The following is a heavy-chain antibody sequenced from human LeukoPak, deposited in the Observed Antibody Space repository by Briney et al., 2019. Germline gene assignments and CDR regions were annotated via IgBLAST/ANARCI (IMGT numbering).Heavy chain of an antibody. CDR3: AREREGYFDI. Sequence: SETLSLTCAVYGGSFSGYYWSWIRQPPGKGLEWIGEINHGGNTNYNPSLKSRVTISVVTSKNQFSLKLSSMTAADTAAYYCAREREGYFDIWGRGTVVTVSS. V-gene: IGHV4-34*01. CDR2: INHGGNT. J-gene: IGHJ2*01. CDR1: GGSFSGYY.